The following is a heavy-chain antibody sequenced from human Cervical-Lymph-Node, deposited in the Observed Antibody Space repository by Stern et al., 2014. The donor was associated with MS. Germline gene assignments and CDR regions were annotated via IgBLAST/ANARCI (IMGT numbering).Heavy chain of an antibody. V-gene: IGHV3-13*01. CDR2: ISSAGDR. J-gene: IGHJ6*02. CDR3: AKDLPRGGGNGMDV. D-gene: IGHD4-23*01. Sequence: EVQLVESGGGLVQPGGSLRLSCAASGFNFSAFDMHWVRQVTGKRLEWVSAISSAGDRYYPGSVKGRFTISRDSAKSSLYLQMNSLRAGITAVYYCAKDLPRGGGNGMDVWGQGTTVTVSS. CDR1: GFNFSAFD.